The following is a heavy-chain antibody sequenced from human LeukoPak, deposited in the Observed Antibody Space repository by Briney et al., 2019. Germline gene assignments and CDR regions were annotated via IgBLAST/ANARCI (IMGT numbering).Heavy chain of an antibody. V-gene: IGHV3-9*01. D-gene: IGHD5-18*01. CDR2: ISWNSGSI. J-gene: IGHJ4*02. CDR1: GFTFDDYA. Sequence: GGSLRLSCAASGFTFDDYAMHWVRQAPGKGLEWVSGISWNSGSIGYADSVKGRFTISRDNAKNSLYLQMNSLRAEDTAVYYCAREGYIYGSNDYWGQGTLVTVSS. CDR3: AREGYIYGSNDY.